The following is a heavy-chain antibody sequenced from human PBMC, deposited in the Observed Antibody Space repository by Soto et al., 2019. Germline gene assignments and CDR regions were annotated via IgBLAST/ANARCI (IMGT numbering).Heavy chain of an antibody. V-gene: IGHV5-51*01. CDR2: IYPENSNV. CDR3: ARRLYFDTWFDP. CDR1: GDNFATCW. J-gene: IGHJ5*02. Sequence: PGESLKISCKASGDNFATCWIGWVRQVPGEGLEWMAIIYPENSNVEYSPSYKGRITISADKSLNTAYLQWNSLRASDSAMYYCARRLYFDTWFDPWGQGTLVTVSS. D-gene: IGHD3-9*01.